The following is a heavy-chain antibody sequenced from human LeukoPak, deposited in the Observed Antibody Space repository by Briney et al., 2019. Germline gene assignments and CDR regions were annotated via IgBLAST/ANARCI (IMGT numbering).Heavy chain of an antibody. CDR2: INHSGST. D-gene: IGHD3-22*01. J-gene: IGHJ4*02. CDR1: GGSFSGYY. Sequence: SETLSLTCAVYGGSFSGYYWSWIRQPPGXXXEWIGEINHSGSTNYNPSLKSRVTISVDTSKNQFSLKLSSVTAADTAVYYCASGPYYDGNSEFDYWGQGTLVTVSS. CDR3: ASGPYYDGNSEFDY. V-gene: IGHV4-34*01.